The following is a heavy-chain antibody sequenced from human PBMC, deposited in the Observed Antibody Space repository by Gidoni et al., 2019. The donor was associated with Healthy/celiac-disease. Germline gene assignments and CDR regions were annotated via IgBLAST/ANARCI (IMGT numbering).Heavy chain of an antibody. CDR3: ARDAVVPAAAYYYYYGMDV. V-gene: IGHV3-53*01. CDR2: IYSGCST. Sequence: EVQLVESGGGLIQPGGSLRLSCAASGFPVSSNYMSWVRQAPGKGLEWVSVIYSGCSTYDADSVKCRFTISRDNSKNTLYLQMNSLRAEDTAVYYCARDAVVPAAAYYYYYGMDVWGQGTTVTVSS. J-gene: IGHJ6*02. CDR1: GFPVSSNY. D-gene: IGHD2-2*01.